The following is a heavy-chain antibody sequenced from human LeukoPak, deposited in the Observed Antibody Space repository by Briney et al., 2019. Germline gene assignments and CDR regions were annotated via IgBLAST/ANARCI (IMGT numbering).Heavy chain of an antibody. CDR2: ISAYNGNT. D-gene: IGHD3-22*01. Sequence: GASVKVSCKASGYTFTSYGTSWVRQAPGQGLEWMGWISAYNGNTNYAQKLQGRVTMTTDTSTSTAYMELRSLRSDDTAVYYCALETYYYDSSGYDYWGQGTLVTVSS. CDR1: GYTFTSYG. CDR3: ALETYYYDSSGYDY. V-gene: IGHV1-18*01. J-gene: IGHJ4*02.